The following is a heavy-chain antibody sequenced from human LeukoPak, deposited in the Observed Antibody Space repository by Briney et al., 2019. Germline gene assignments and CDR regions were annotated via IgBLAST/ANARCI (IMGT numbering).Heavy chain of an antibody. CDR2: INSDGSST. V-gene: IGHV3-74*01. J-gene: IGHJ4*02. CDR3: ARDIYYYDSSGYYNYYFDY. Sequence: GGSLRLSCAASGFTFSSYSMNWVRQAPGKGLVWVSRINSDGSSTSYADSVKGRFTISRDNAKNTLYLQMNSLRAEDTAVYYCARDIYYYDSSGYYNYYFDYWGQGTLVTVSS. D-gene: IGHD3-22*01. CDR1: GFTFSSYS.